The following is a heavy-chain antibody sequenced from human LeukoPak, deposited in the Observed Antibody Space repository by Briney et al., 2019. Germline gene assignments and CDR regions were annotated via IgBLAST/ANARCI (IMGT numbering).Heavy chain of an antibody. CDR3: AKPSSGWYRHGMDV. J-gene: IGHJ6*02. V-gene: IGHV3-30*18. D-gene: IGHD6-19*01. CDR1: GFTFSSYG. Sequence: PGGSLRLSCAASGFTFSSYGMHWVRQAPGKGLEWVAVISYDGSNKYYADSVKGRFTISRDNSENTLYLQMNSLRAEDTAVYYCAKPSSGWYRHGMDVWGQGTTVTVSS. CDR2: ISYDGSNK.